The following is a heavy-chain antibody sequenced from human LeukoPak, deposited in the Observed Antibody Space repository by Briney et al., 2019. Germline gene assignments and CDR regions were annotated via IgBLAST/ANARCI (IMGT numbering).Heavy chain of an antibody. J-gene: IGHJ3*02. V-gene: IGHV3-30-3*01. CDR1: GFTFSSYA. CDR2: ISYDGSNK. Sequence: PGGSLRLSCAAAGFTFSSYAMHWVRQAPGKGLEWVAVISYDGSNKYYADSVKGRFTISRDNSKNTLYLQMNSLRAEDTAVYYCARDRGDVFDIWGQGTMVTVSS. CDR3: ARDRGDVFDI.